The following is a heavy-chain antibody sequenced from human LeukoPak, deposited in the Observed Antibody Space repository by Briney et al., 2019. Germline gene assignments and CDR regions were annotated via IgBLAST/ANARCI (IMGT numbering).Heavy chain of an antibody. CDR2: IIPILGIA. CDR1: GGTFSSYA. Sequence: SVKVSCKASGGTFSSYAISWVRQAPGQGLEWMGRIIPILGIANYAQKFQGRVTITADKSTSTAYTELSSLRSEDTAVYYCARSPGGSGYYNYWGQGTLVTVSS. D-gene: IGHD3-22*01. V-gene: IGHV1-69*04. J-gene: IGHJ4*02. CDR3: ARSPGGSGYYNY.